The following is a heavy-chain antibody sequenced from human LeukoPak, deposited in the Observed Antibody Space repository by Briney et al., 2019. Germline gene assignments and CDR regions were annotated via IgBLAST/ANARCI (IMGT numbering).Heavy chain of an antibody. CDR2: IRSKAYGGTT. V-gene: IGHV3-49*03. Sequence: GGSLRLSCTASGFTFGDYAMSWFRQAPGKGLEWVGFIRSKAYGGTTEYAASVKGRFTISRDDSKSIAYLQMNSLKTEDTAVYYCTRDPVAAAYNWFDPWGQGTLVTVSS. CDR1: GFTFGDYA. D-gene: IGHD6-13*01. J-gene: IGHJ5*02. CDR3: TRDPVAAAYNWFDP.